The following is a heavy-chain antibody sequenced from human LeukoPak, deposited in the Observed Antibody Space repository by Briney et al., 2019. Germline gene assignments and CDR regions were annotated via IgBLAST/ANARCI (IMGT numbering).Heavy chain of an antibody. CDR3: ARNMGASNSILNWFDP. D-gene: IGHD4-11*01. CDR2: IIPIFGTA. J-gene: IGHJ5*02. Sequence: SVKVSCKASGGTFSSYAISWVRQAPGQGLEWMGGIIPIFGTANYAQKFQGRVTITADESTSTAYMELSSLRSEDTAVYYCARNMGASNSILNWFDPWGQGTLVTVSS. CDR1: GGTFSSYA. V-gene: IGHV1-69*13.